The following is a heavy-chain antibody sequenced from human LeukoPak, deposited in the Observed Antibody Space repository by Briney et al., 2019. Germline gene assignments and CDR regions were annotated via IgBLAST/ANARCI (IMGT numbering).Heavy chain of an antibody. CDR2: INLDGSRK. Sequence: PGGSLRLSCAASGFTFSNYWMTWVRQAPGKGLEWVANINLDGSRKYFVDSVKGRFSISRDNAANSLFLQMDSLRAEDTAVYYCAREDQFQRCSRVDSWGQGTLVTVSS. D-gene: IGHD6-13*01. J-gene: IGHJ4*02. CDR3: AREDQFQRCSRVDS. CDR1: GFTFSNYW. V-gene: IGHV3-7*01.